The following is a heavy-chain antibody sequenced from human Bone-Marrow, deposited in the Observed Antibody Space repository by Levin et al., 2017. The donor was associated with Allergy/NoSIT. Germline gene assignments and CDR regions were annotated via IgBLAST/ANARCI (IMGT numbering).Heavy chain of an antibody. D-gene: IGHD3-22*01. CDR3: ARAGIHYEGSPYYYLSGYDYALDV. V-gene: IGHV3-74*01. Sequence: GGSLRLSCAASGFTFSAYWMHWVRQVPGKGLVWVARIHSDGSSTSYAASVKGRFTISRDNAKYILHLQMTNLRLEDSGVYYCARAGIHYEGSPYYYLSGYDYALDVWGQGSPVTVSS. J-gene: IGHJ6*02. CDR2: IHSDGSST. CDR1: GFTFSAYW.